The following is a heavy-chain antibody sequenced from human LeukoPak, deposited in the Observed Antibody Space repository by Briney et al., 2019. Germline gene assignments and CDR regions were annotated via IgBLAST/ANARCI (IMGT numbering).Heavy chain of an antibody. J-gene: IGHJ4*02. CDR2: IYTGDTT. CDR3: ASPAGDYHNPFAY. CDR1: GFTVSSNY. D-gene: IGHD4-17*01. V-gene: IGHV3-53*01. Sequence: PGGSLRLSCAASGFTVSSNYMSWVRQAPGKGLEWVSVIYTGDTTYYADSVKGRFTISRDNSKNTLYLQMNSLRAEDTAVYYCASPAGDYHNPFAYWGQGTLVTVSS.